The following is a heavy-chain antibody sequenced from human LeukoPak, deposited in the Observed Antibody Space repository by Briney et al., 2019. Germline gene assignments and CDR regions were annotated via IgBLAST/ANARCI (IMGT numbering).Heavy chain of an antibody. CDR1: GFTFSNAW. Sequence: GGSLRLSCAASGFTFSNAWMSWVRQAPGKGLEWVGRIKSKTDGGTTDYAAPVKGRFTISRDDSKNTLYLQMNSLKTEDTAVYYCTTDIITMVRGVPHYWGQGTLVTVSS. CDR2: IKSKTDGGTT. CDR3: TTDIITMVRGVPHY. D-gene: IGHD3-10*01. V-gene: IGHV3-15*01. J-gene: IGHJ4*02.